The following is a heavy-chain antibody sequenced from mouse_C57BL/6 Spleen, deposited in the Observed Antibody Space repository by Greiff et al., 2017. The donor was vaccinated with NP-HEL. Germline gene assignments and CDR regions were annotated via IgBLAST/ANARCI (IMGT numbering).Heavy chain of an antibody. CDR3: ASLVRYFDV. CDR1: GYTFTDYY. V-gene: IGHV1-26*01. J-gene: IGHJ1*03. CDR2: INPNNGGT. Sequence: VQLQQSGPELVKPGASVKISCKASGYTFTDYYMNWVKQSHGKSLEWIGDINPNNGGTSYNQKFKGKATLTVDKSSSTAYMELRSLTSEDSAVYYCASLVRYFDVWGTGTTVTVSS.